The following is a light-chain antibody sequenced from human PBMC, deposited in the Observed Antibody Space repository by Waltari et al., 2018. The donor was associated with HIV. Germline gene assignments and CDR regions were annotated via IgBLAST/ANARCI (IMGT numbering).Light chain of an antibody. CDR3: QQYNNWPPWT. Sequence: EIVMTQSPATMSVSQGERDTLSCRASQSVSRNLAWYHHNPGPAPRLLIYSASTMATGIPARFSGSGSGTEFTLTISSLQSEDFAVYYCQQYNNWPPWTFGQGTKVEI. CDR1: QSVSRN. CDR2: SAS. J-gene: IGKJ1*01. V-gene: IGKV3-15*01.